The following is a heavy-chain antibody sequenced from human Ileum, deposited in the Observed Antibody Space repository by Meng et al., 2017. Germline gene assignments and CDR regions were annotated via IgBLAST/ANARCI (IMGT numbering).Heavy chain of an antibody. CDR3: VRDGSSSSGGTL. V-gene: IGHV4-4*07. J-gene: IGHJ2*01. CDR1: GGPISNYY. Sequence: QVQRQGSRPGVVKPPCTLTLTCQVSGGPISNYYWSWVRQPAGKGLEWIGRIYASVSTNYNPSLKTRITMSVDTSKSQFSLKLTSITAADTAVYYCVRDGSSSSGGTLWGRGTLVTVSS. CDR2: IYASVST. D-gene: IGHD2-2*01.